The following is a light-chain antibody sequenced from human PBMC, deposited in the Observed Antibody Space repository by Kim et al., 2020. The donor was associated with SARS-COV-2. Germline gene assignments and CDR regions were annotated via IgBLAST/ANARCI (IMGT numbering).Light chain of an antibody. CDR1: QSIGTR. Sequence: QSASVGDRVNITCRASQSIGTRLAWYQQKPGKAHRLLIYKTYTLERGVPPRFGGTGSGTEFTLTISGLQPDDFATYYCQQYSSYSFGQGTKVDIK. V-gene: IGKV1-5*03. CDR3: QQYSSYS. CDR2: KTY. J-gene: IGKJ1*01.